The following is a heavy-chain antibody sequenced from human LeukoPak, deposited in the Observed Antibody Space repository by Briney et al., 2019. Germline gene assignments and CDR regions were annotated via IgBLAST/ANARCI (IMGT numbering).Heavy chain of an antibody. CDR2: IGRTSVDK. V-gene: IGHV3-21*01. D-gene: IGHD3-22*01. CDR3: VGGDSREL. CDR1: GFTFNTYT. J-gene: IGHJ4*02. Sequence: GGSLRLSCAGSGFTFNTYTMNWVRQAPGKGLEWISPIGRTSVDKYYAASVRGRFTISRDNSKNSLYVEMSSLRAEDTAVYYCVGGDSRELWGQGTLVTVSS.